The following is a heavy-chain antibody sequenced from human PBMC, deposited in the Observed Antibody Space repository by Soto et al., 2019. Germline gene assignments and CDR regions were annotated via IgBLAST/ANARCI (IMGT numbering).Heavy chain of an antibody. V-gene: IGHV3-48*02. CDR3: AREDVRRANGYLFDN. CDR1: GFTFSSYS. CDR2: ISSRSSTI. J-gene: IGHJ4*02. Sequence: GGSLRLSCAASGFTFSSYSMNWVRLAPGNGLEWLSCISSRSSTIYYAESVKGRFTISRDNAKNSLYPQMNSLRDEDTAVYYCAREDVRRANGYLFDNWGQGTLVTLSS. D-gene: IGHD3-22*01.